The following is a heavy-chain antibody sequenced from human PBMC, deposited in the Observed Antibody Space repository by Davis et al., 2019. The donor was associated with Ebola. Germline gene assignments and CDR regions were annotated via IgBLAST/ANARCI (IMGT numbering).Heavy chain of an antibody. J-gene: IGHJ4*02. D-gene: IGHD4-17*01. CDR2: ISSSSSYI. Sequence: GESLKISCAASGFTFSSYSMNWVRQAPGKGLEWVSSISSSSSYIYYADSVKGRFTISRDNAKNSLYLQMNSLRAEDTAVYYCARGARYGDYLDYWGQGTLVTVSS. V-gene: IGHV3-21*01. CDR3: ARGARYGDYLDY. CDR1: GFTFSSYS.